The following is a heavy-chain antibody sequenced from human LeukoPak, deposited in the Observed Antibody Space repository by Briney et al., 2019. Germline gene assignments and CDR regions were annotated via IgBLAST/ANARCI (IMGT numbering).Heavy chain of an antibody. CDR1: GFTFSDYY. D-gene: IGHD6-13*01. J-gene: IGHJ5*02. CDR2: ISSSGSTI. Sequence: GGSLRLSCAASGFTFSDYYMSWIRQAPGKGLEWVSYISSSGSTIYYADSVKGRFTISRDNSKNTLYLQMNSLRAEDTAVYYCAHPTEYSSSWYGNWFDPWGQGTLVTVSS. V-gene: IGHV3-11*01. CDR3: AHPTEYSSSWYGNWFDP.